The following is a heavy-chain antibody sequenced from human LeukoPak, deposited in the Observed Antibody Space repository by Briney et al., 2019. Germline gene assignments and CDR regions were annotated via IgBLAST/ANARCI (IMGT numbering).Heavy chain of an antibody. V-gene: IGHV3-53*04. CDR3: ASAGYASWFDP. D-gene: IGHD3-16*01. CDR1: RFAVSSNF. J-gene: IGHJ5*02. Sequence: PGGSLRLSCAASRFAVSSNFMSWVRQAPGKGLGWVSTIYSDGTTYYADSVKGRFTISRHNSKNTLYLQMNSLRAEDTAVYYCASAGYASWFDPWGQGTLVTVSS. CDR2: IYSDGTT.